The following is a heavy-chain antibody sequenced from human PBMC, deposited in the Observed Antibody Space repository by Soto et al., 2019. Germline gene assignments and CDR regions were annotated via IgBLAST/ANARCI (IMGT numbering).Heavy chain of an antibody. CDR1: GFTFSSSA. CDR2: ISYDGNDK. CDR3: ARNSYSETNGYLDY. D-gene: IGHD3-22*01. Sequence: LRLSCAASGFTFSSSAMHWVRQAPGKGLEWVAVISYDGNDKYYADSVKGRFTISRDDSKNTLFLQMHSLRAEDTAVYNCARNSYSETNGYLDYWGQGARVTVAS. J-gene: IGHJ4*02. V-gene: IGHV3-30-3*01.